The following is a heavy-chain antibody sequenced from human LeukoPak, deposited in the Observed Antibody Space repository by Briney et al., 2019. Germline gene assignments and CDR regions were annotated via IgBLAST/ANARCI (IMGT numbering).Heavy chain of an antibody. CDR1: GGTFSSYA. V-gene: IGHV1-69*01. CDR3: ASIDFGPFDY. CDR2: IIPIFGTA. J-gene: IGHJ4*02. D-gene: IGHD3-3*01. Sequence: ASVKVPCKASGGTFSSYAISWVRQAPGQGLEWMGGIIPIFGTANYAQKFQGRVTITADESTSTAHMELSSLRSEDTAVYYCASIDFGPFDYWGQGTLVTVSS.